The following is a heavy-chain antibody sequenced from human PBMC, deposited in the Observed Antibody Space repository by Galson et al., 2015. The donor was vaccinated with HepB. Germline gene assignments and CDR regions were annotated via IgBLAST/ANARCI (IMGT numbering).Heavy chain of an antibody. Sequence: LRLSCAASGFAFSSYSMNWVRQAPGKGLEWVSSMDSSGNYNYYADSLMGRFTISRDNAENSLYLQMNSLRAEDTAVYYCARSILRARHFDYWGQGTLLTVSS. CDR2: MDSSGNYN. CDR1: GFAFSSYS. CDR3: ARSILRARHFDY. D-gene: IGHD1-26*01. V-gene: IGHV3-21*01. J-gene: IGHJ4*02.